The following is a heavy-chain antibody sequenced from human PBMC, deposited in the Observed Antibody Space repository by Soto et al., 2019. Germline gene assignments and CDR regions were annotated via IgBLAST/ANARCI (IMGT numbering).Heavy chain of an antibody. CDR3: AEIGYDYDFAI. D-gene: IGHD5-12*01. V-gene: IGHV4-34*01. Sequence: SETLSLTCAVYCGSFSGYYWSWIRQPPGKGLEWIGEINHSGSTDYNPSLKSRVTISVDTSKNQFSLKLSSVTAADTAVYYCAEIGYDYDFAIWAQGTLVTVPS. J-gene: IGHJ4*02. CDR1: CGSFSGYY. CDR2: INHSGST.